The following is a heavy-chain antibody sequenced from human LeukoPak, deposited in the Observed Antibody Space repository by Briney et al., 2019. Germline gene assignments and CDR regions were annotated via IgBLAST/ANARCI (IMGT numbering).Heavy chain of an antibody. V-gene: IGHV1-18*01. CDR2: VSAYNGNT. D-gene: IGHD2-15*01. Sequence: ASVKVSCKASGYTFNTYGITWVRQAPGQGLEWMGWVSAYNGNTNYAQKFQGRVTMTTDTSTNTAYMELRSLRSDDTAVYYCAREGRYCSGGSCYPLDKYNYYGMDVWGRGTTVTVSS. J-gene: IGHJ6*02. CDR1: GYTFNTYG. CDR3: AREGRYCSGGSCYPLDKYNYYGMDV.